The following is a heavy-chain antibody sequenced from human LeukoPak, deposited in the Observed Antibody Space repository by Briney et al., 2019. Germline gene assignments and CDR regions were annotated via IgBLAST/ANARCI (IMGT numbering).Heavy chain of an antibody. CDR1: GFTFSIYA. CDR3: AREYHYGDYVTPYFDY. Sequence: GGSLRLSCAPSGFTFSIYAMHSVRQAPGKGLEYVSAISSNGGSTYYANSVKGRFTISRDNSKNTLYLQMGSLRAEDMAVYYCAREYHYGDYVTPYFDYWGQGTLVTVSS. V-gene: IGHV3-64*01. CDR2: ISSNGGST. J-gene: IGHJ4*02. D-gene: IGHD4-17*01.